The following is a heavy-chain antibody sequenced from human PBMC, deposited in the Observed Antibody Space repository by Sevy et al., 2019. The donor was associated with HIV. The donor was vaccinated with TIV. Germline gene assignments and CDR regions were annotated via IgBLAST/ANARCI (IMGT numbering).Heavy chain of an antibody. J-gene: IGHJ4*02. V-gene: IGHV4-59*13. D-gene: IGHD3-10*01. Sequence: SETLSLTCTVSGGSISSYYWSWIRQPPGKGLEWIGYIYYSGSTNYNPSLKSRVTITVDTSKNQFSLKLSSVTAADTAVYYCAGGGKVPGKGFVDYWGQGTLVTVSS. CDR3: AGGGKVPGKGFVDY. CDR2: IYYSGST. CDR1: GGSISSYY.